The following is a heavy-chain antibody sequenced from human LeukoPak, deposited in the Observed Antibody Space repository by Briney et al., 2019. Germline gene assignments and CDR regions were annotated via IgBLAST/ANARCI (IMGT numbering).Heavy chain of an antibody. CDR3: SRLDFWSGPWVDA. V-gene: IGHV4-39*01. Sequence: NPSETLSLTCTVSGGSISSSSYYWGWIRQPPGKGLEWIGSIYYSGSTYYNPSLKSRVTISVDTSKNQFSLKLSSVTAADTAVYYCSRLDFWSGPWVDAWGQGTTVTVSS. J-gene: IGHJ6*02. D-gene: IGHD3-3*01. CDR1: GGSISSSSYY. CDR2: IYYSGST.